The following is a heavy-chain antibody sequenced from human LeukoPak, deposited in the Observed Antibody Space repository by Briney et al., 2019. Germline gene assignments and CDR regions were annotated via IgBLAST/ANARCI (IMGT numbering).Heavy chain of an antibody. CDR1: GFTFSSYS. V-gene: IGHV3-48*04. D-gene: IGHD3-22*01. CDR2: ISSSSSTI. CDR3: ARGHLNYYDSSGYQFVWPDKFDY. J-gene: IGHJ4*02. Sequence: QPGGSPRLSCAASGFTFSSYSMNWVRQAPGKGLEWVSYISSSSSTIYYADSVKGRFTISRDNAKNSLYLQMNSLRAEDTAVYYCARGHLNYYDSSGYQFVWPDKFDYWGQGTLVTVSS.